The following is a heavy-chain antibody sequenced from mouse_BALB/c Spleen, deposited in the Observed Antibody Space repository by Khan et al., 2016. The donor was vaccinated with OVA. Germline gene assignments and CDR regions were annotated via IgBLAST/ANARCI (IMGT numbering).Heavy chain of an antibody. CDR1: GYTFTSYV. D-gene: IGHD2-14*01. V-gene: IGHV1S136*01. CDR2: IYPYNDDT. J-gene: IGHJ2*01. CDR3: AKNYRYDVYFDY. Sequence: VQLQQPGPELVKPGASVKMSCKASGYTFTSYVMHWLRQKPGQGLEWIGYIYPYNDDTKYNEKFKGKATLTSDKSSSTAYMELSSLTSEDSAVYSCAKNYRYDVYFDYWGQGTTLTVSS.